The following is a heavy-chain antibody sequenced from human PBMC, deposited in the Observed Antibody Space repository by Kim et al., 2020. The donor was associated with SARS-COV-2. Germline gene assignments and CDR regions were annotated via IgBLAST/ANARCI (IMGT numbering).Heavy chain of an antibody. J-gene: IGHJ6*02. CDR1: GGTFSSYT. D-gene: IGHD3-9*01. V-gene: IGHV1-69*04. CDR3: AREEILSYILVIDDYYGMDV. CDR2: IIPILGIA. Sequence: SVKVSCKASGGTFSSYTISWVRQAPGQGLEWMGRIIPILGIANYAQKFQGRVTITADKSTSTAYMELSSLRSEDTAVYYCAREEILSYILVIDDYYGMDVWGQGTTVTVSS.